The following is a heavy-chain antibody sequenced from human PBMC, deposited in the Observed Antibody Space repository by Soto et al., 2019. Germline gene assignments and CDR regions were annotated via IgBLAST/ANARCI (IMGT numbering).Heavy chain of an antibody. CDR2: IWYDGSNK. D-gene: IGHD1-7*01. V-gene: IGHV3-33*01. CDR3: ARDFGRITGTTGFDP. J-gene: IGHJ5*02. Sequence: QVQLVESGGGVVQPGRSLRLSCAASGFTFSSYGMHWVRQAPGKGLEWVAVIWYDGSNKYYADSVKGRFTISRDNSKNTLYLQMNSLRAEDTAVYYCARDFGRITGTTGFDPWGQGTLVTVSS. CDR1: GFTFSSYG.